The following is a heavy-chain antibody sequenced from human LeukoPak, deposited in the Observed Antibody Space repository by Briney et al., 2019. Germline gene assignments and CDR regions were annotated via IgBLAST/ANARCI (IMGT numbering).Heavy chain of an antibody. CDR2: MNPNSGNT. V-gene: IGHV1-8*03. J-gene: IGHJ4*02. D-gene: IGHD4-11*01. Sequence: ASVKVSRKASGYTFTSYDINWVRQATGQGLEWMGWMNPNSGNTGYAQKFQGRVTITRNTSISTAYMELSSLRSEDTAVYYCARTNDYSNSLDYWGQGTLVTVSS. CDR3: ARTNDYSNSLDY. CDR1: GYTFTSYD.